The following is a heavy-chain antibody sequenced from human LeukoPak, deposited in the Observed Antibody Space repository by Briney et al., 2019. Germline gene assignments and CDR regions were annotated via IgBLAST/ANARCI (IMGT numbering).Heavy chain of an antibody. CDR2: IYSGGST. J-gene: IGHJ4*02. CDR3: ARVGWDSSGYYLDY. CDR1: GFTVSSNY. D-gene: IGHD3-22*01. Sequence: GGSLRLSCAASGFTVSSNYMSWVRQAPGKGLEWVSVIYSGGSTYYADSVKGRFTISRDNSKNTLYLQMNSLRAEDTAVYYCARVGWDSSGYYLDYWGQGTLVTVSS. V-gene: IGHV3-66*01.